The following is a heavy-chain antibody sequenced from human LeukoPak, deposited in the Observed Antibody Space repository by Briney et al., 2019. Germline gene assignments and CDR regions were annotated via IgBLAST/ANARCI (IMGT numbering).Heavy chain of an antibody. Sequence: QPGGSLRLSCAASGFTFSSYEMNWVRQAPGKGLEWVSYISSSGSTIYYADSVKGRFTISRDNSKNTLYLQMNSLRAEDTAVYYCAKGPPRGFGELSYYYYYMDVWGKGTTVTISS. J-gene: IGHJ6*03. CDR3: AKGPPRGFGELSYYYYYMDV. CDR1: GFTFSSYE. V-gene: IGHV3-48*03. CDR2: ISSSGSTI. D-gene: IGHD3-10*01.